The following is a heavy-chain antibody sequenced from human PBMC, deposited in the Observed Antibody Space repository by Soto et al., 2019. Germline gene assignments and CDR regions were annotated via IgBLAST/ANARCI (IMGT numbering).Heavy chain of an antibody. CDR3: ARGPVAAAGYFDY. D-gene: IGHD6-13*01. Sequence: GGSLRLSCAASGFTFSSYWMHWVRQAPGKGLVWVSRINSDGSSTNYADSVKGRFTISRDNAKNTLYLQMNSLRAEDTAVYYCARGPVAAAGYFDYWGQGTLVTVSS. CDR1: GFTFSSYW. CDR2: INSDGSST. J-gene: IGHJ4*02. V-gene: IGHV3-74*01.